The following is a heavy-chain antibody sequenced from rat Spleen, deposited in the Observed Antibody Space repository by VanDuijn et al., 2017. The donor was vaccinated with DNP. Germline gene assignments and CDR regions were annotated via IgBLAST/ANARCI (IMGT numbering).Heavy chain of an antibody. CDR3: TRERGYGGNQPLLDY. Sequence: QVQLKESGPGLVQPSPTLSLTCTVSGFLLTSYGVSWVRQSPGKGLEWIAAISSGGSTYYISPLKSRLSISRDTSQSQVFLKMNSLQTEDTAIYFCTRERGYGGNQPLLDYWGQGVMVSVSS. J-gene: IGHJ2*01. CDR2: ISSGGST. V-gene: IGHV2S12*01. D-gene: IGHD1-11*01. CDR1: GFLLTSYG.